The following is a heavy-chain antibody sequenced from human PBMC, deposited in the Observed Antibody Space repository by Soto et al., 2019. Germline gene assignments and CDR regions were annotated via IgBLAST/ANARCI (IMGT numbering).Heavy chain of an antibody. CDR1: GYTFTIYD. V-gene: IGHV1-8*02. CDR3: ATDPYSSRWYYDYYGMDV. CDR2: MNPNSGNT. Sequence: QVQLVQSGAEVKKPGASVKVSCKASGYTFTIYDINWVRQATGQGLEWMGWMNPNSGNTGYAQKVQGRVTLTRNTAISTAYMELSSLRSEYTAVYYCATDPYSSRWYYDYYGMDVWGQGSMVTFSS. J-gene: IGHJ6*02. D-gene: IGHD6-19*01.